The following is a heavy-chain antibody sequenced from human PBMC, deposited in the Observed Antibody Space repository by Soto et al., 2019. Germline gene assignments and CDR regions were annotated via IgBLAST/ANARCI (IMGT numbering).Heavy chain of an antibody. J-gene: IGHJ5*02. V-gene: IGHV4-34*01. CDR1: GGSFSGYY. CDR2: INHSGST. Sequence: QVQLQQWGAGLLKPSETLSLTCAVYGGSFSGYYWSWIRQPPGKGLEWIGEINHSGSTNYNPSLKSRVTISVDTSKNQCSLKLSSVTAADTAVYYCARVRRGKNWFDPWGQGTLVTVSS. CDR3: ARVRRGKNWFDP. D-gene: IGHD3-16*01.